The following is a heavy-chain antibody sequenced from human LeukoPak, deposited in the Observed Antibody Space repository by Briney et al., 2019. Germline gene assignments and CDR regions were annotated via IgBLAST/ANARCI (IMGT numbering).Heavy chain of an antibody. CDR2: IIPILGIA. CDR1: GGTFGSYA. Sequence: PVASVKVSCKASGGTFGSYAISWVRQAPGQGLEWMGRIIPILGIANYAQKFQGRVTITADKSTSTAYMELSSLRSEDTAVYYCARDLAAEYDILTERNYYYMDVWGKGTTVTVSS. D-gene: IGHD3-9*01. J-gene: IGHJ6*03. CDR3: ARDLAAEYDILTERNYYYMDV. V-gene: IGHV1-69*04.